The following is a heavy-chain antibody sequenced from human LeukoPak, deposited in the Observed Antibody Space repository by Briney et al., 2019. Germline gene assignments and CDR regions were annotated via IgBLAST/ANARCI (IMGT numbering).Heavy chain of an antibody. CDR3: ARIKTYYDNSNWEAVDY. D-gene: IGHD3-22*01. V-gene: IGHV1-2*02. Sequence: ASVKVSCAASGYTFTGYSMHWVRQAPGQGLEWMGWINPNTGDTNYAQRFQGRVTMTRDTSISTAYMELTRLRSDDAAIYYCARIKTYYDNSNWEAVDYWGQGTLVTVSS. J-gene: IGHJ4*02. CDR2: INPNTGDT. CDR1: GYTFTGYS.